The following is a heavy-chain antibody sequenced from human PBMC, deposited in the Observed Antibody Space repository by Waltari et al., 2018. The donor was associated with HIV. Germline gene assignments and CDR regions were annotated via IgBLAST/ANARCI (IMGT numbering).Heavy chain of an antibody. CDR2: IYYSGST. J-gene: IGHJ3*02. Sequence: QVQLQESGPGLVKPSQTLSLTCTVSGGSISSDDYYWSWIRQPPGKGLEWIGYIYYSGSTYDNPSLKSRVTISVDRSKNQFSLKLSSVTAADTAVYYCARVGDSGTYSEAFDIWGQGTMVTVSS. D-gene: IGHD1-26*01. CDR1: GGSISSDDYY. CDR3: ARVGDSGTYSEAFDI. V-gene: IGHV4-30-4*08.